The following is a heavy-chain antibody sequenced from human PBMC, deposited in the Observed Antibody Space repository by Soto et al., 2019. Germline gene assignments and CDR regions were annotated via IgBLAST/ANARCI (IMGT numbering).Heavy chain of an antibody. CDR2: LSAIGGGT. J-gene: IGHJ6*02. D-gene: IGHD3-16*02. Sequence: GGTLRLSCAASGFTVSNNYMSWVLPAPGKGLVGVAGLSAIGGGTYYADAVKGRFIITRDNSKYTQYLQMNSLRAEATAVYYCAKASLHRYYYGMDVWGQGTTVTVSS. V-gene: IGHV3-23*01. CDR3: AKASLHRYYYGMDV. CDR1: GFTVSNNY.